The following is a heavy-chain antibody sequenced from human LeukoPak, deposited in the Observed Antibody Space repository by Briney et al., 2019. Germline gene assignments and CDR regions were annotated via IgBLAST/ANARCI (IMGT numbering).Heavy chain of an antibody. CDR1: GGSISSYY. CDR2: INHSGST. CDR3: ARAEAYNWNPFDY. Sequence: PSETLSLTCTVSGGSISSYYWSWLRQPPGKGLEWIGEINHSGSTNYNPSLKSRVTISVDTSKNQFSLKLSSVTAADTAVYYCARAEAYNWNPFDYWGQGTLVTVSS. V-gene: IGHV4-34*01. J-gene: IGHJ4*02. D-gene: IGHD1-20*01.